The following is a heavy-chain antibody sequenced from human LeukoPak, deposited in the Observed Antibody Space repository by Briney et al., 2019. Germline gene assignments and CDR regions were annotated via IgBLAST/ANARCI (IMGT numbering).Heavy chain of an antibody. J-gene: IGHJ4*02. CDR1: XFTFSSYW. Sequence: GGXLRLXXXAXXFTFSSYWMSWVRQAPGKGLKWVANIKQDGSEKYYVDSVKGRFTISRDNAKNSLYLQMNSLRAEDTAVYYCARSRRWFPFDYWGQGTLVTVSS. CDR2: IKQDGSEK. V-gene: IGHV3-7*01. D-gene: IGHD2-15*01. CDR3: ARSRRWFPFDY.